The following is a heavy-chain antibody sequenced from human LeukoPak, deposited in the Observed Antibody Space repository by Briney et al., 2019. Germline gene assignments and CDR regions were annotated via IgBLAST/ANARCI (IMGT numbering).Heavy chain of an antibody. D-gene: IGHD3-22*01. CDR2: IDSSSGTI. V-gene: IGHV3-48*01. CDR1: GFTFSRNS. Sequence: PGGSLRLSCAASGFTFSRNSMNWVRQAPGKGLEWVSYIDSSSGTIYYADSVRGRFTISGDNAKNSLYLQMNSLRAEDTAVYYCARVRSSYYYESSGYYHYDAFDIWGQGTMVTVSS. CDR3: ARVRSSYYYESSGYYHYDAFDI. J-gene: IGHJ3*02.